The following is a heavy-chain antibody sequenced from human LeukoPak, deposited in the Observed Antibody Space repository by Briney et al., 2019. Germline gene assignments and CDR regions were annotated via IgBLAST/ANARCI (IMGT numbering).Heavy chain of an antibody. J-gene: IGHJ4*02. CDR2: INHSGST. V-gene: IGHV4-34*01. Sequence: SETLSLTCAVYGGSFSGYYWSWIRQPPGKGLEWIGEINHSGSTNYNPSLKSRVTISVDTSKNQFSLKLSSVTAADTAVYYCARGMCSGGSCPPGYYFDYWGQGTLVTASS. CDR1: GGSFSGYY. CDR3: ARGMCSGGSCPPGYYFDY. D-gene: IGHD2-15*01.